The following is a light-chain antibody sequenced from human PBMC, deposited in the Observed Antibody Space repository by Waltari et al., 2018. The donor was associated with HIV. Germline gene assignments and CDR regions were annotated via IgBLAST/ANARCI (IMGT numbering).Light chain of an antibody. CDR3: HQYGTSPRT. CDR2: GAS. V-gene: IGKV3-20*01. Sequence: EIVLTQSPGTLSLSPGERATLSCRASQSVSSSYLAWYQQKPGQAPRLLIYGASSRATDIPDRFSGSESGTDFTLTINRLEPEDFAVYYCHQYGTSPRTFGQGTKVELK. CDR1: QSVSSSY. J-gene: IGKJ1*01.